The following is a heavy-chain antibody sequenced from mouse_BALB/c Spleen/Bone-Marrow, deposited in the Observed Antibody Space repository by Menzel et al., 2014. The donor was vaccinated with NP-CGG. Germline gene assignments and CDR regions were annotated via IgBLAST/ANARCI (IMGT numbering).Heavy chain of an antibody. CDR3: AREXXXXXXXXXXXX. V-gene: IGHV1S130*01. CDR2: XHPNSGNT. CDR1: GYTFTSSW. Sequence: QVQLKQSGSVLVXPGASVKLSCKASGYTFTSSWMHWAKXXPXXGLEWXGXXHPNSGNTNYNEKFKGKATLTVDTSSSPXXVDLSSLTSXXSAVYYCAREXXXXXXXXXXXXXGAGTXVTVSS. J-gene: IGHJ1*01.